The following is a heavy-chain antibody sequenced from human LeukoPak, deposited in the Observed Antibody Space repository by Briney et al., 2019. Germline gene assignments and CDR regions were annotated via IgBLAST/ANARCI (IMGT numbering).Heavy chain of an antibody. Sequence: GGSLRLSCAASGFTFSSYLMSWVRQAPGKGLEWVSAISGSGGSTYYADSVKGRFTISRDNSKNTLYLQMNSLRAEDTAVYYCAKDVYYDFWRGYYFWGQGTLVTVSS. CDR2: ISGSGGST. V-gene: IGHV3-23*01. CDR3: AKDVYYDFWRGYYF. CDR1: GFTFSSYL. J-gene: IGHJ4*02. D-gene: IGHD3-3*01.